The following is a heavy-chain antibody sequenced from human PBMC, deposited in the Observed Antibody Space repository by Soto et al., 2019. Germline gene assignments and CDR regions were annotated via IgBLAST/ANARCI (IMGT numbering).Heavy chain of an antibody. CDR1: GFTFSGNG. D-gene: IGHD2-15*01. CDR3: ASDVGYCSGRSFYAWFDP. CDR2: ISNSGVGTI. V-gene: IGHV3-48*01. Sequence: EVQLVGSGGGLVQPGGSLRLVCSGSGFTFSGNGINWVRQAPGKGLELVSFISNSGVGTIYYAESVKGRFTISRDEAKSSMYLQMNRLKAEDTALYYCASDVGYCSGRSFYAWFDPWCQGSLVIVSS. J-gene: IGHJ5*02.